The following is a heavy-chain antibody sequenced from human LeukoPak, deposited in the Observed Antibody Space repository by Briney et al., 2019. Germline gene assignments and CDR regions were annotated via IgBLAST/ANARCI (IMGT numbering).Heavy chain of an antibody. Sequence: PGGSLRLSCAASGFTFSDFHMSWIRQAPGKGPEWLSYISSSGFTIFYADSVKGRFTISRDNIQNSLHLQMNSLRAEDTAIYYCATYRQVLLPFESWGQGTLVTVSS. J-gene: IGHJ4*02. CDR1: GFTFSDFH. V-gene: IGHV3-11*01. CDR3: ATYRQVLLPFES. CDR2: ISSSGFTI. D-gene: IGHD2-8*02.